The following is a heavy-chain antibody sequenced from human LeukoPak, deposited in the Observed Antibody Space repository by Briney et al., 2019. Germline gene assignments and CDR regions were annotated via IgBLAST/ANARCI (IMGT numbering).Heavy chain of an antibody. J-gene: IGHJ5*02. CDR1: GFTFSSYG. Sequence: GGSLRLSCAASGFTFSSYGMHWVRQAPGQGLEWMGIINPSGGSTSYAQKFQGRVTMTRDMSTSTDYMELSSLRSEDTAVYYCARDNSVEDTAWWFDPWGQGTLVTVSS. V-gene: IGHV1-46*01. D-gene: IGHD4-23*01. CDR2: INPSGGST. CDR3: ARDNSVEDTAWWFDP.